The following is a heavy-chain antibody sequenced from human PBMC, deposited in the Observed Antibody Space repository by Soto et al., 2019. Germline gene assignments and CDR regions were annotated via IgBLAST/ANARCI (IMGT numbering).Heavy chain of an antibody. CDR3: ARDGWCYYVGSGNAFDV. D-gene: IGHD3-22*01. CDR1: GYTFTSYY. CDR2: INPSGGST. V-gene: IGHV1-46*03. Sequence: QVQLVQSGAEVKKPGASVKVSCKASGYTFTSYYMHWVRQAPGQGLEWMGIINPSGGSTSYAQKYHGRVNMTKVTFTSTVYLELGSVGSEDTAVSYCARDGWCYYVGSGNAFDVWVQATMVTVFS. J-gene: IGHJ3*01.